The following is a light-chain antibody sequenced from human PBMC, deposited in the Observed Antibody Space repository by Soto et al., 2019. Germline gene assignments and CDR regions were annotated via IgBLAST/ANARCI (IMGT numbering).Light chain of an antibody. J-gene: IGKJ4*01. CDR1: QSIRSSS. CDR2: GGS. Sequence: EIVMTQSPATLSVSPGERATLSCRASQSIRSSSLAWYQQKPGQAPRLLIYGGSSRATGIPDRFSGGGSGTDFSLTISRLETEDFSVYYCHQYGSSPLTFGGGTKV. V-gene: IGKV3-20*01. CDR3: HQYGSSPLT.